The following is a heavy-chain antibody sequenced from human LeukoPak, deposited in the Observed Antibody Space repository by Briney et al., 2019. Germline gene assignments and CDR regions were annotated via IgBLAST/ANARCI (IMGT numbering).Heavy chain of an antibody. Sequence: PGGSLTLSCTASEFTFDDYAMHWVRQAPGKGLEWVSGISWNSDSIGYADSVKGRSTIYRDNTKNSLYLQMNSLRAENTALYYCAKDIRCGDQSYWYFDLWGRATLLGVSS. J-gene: IGHJ2*01. CDR3: AKDIRCGDQSYWYFDL. CDR2: ISWNSDSI. V-gene: IGHV3-9*01. D-gene: IGHD4-17*01. CDR1: EFTFDDYA.